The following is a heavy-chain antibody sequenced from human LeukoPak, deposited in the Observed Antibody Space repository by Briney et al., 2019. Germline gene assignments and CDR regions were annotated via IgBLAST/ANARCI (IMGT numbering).Heavy chain of an antibody. V-gene: IGHV3-23*01. D-gene: IGHD3-16*01. Sequence: PGGSLRLSCAASGLTFSSYAMSWVRQAPGKGLEWVSGISGSGGSTNYEDSVKGRFTISRDNSKKTLYLQMNSLRAEDTAVYYCAKDPLGMRYFDYWGQGTLVTVSS. CDR1: GLTFSSYA. J-gene: IGHJ4*02. CDR2: ISGSGGST. CDR3: AKDPLGMRYFDY.